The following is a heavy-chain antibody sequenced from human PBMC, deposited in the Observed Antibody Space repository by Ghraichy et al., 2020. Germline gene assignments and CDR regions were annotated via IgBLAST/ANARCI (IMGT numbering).Heavy chain of an antibody. Sequence: GESLRLSCAASGITFNNYGMHWVRQAPGKGLEWVAFIRYDGSNKYYADSVKGRFTISRDNSKNTQYLQMNSLISEDTALYYCAKDRRYCTSTSCTDTRAYHHYYGMDAWGQGTTVTVSS. CDR1: GITFNNYG. CDR3: AKDRRYCTSTSCTDTRAYHHYYGMDA. V-gene: IGHV3-30*02. J-gene: IGHJ6*02. D-gene: IGHD2-2*01. CDR2: IRYDGSNK.